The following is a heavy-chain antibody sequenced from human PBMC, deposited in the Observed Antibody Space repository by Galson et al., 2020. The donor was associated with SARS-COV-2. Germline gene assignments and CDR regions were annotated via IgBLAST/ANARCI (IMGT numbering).Heavy chain of an antibody. CDR1: GFTVSSNY. J-gene: IGHJ6*02. CDR3: ARGHCRSTSCFRDGLDV. V-gene: IGHV3-66*02. CDR2: IYSSGNT. Sequence: TGGSLRLSCAASGFTVSSNYMNWVRQAPGKGLEWVSVIYSSGNTYHADSVKGRFTISRDNSLNTVYLQMNSLRGEDTDVYYCARGHCRSTSCFRDGLDVWGQGTTVTVSS. D-gene: IGHD2-2*01.